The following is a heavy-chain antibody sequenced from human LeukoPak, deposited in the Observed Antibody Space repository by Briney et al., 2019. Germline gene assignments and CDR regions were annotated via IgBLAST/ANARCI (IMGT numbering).Heavy chain of an antibody. Sequence: GGSLRLSCAASGFTFSSYAMSWVRQAPGKGLEWVAAISYDGSNQNYADSVKGRFTISRDNAKNTLYLQMNSLRAEDTAVFYCARGAPHTSNTFDYWGQGTLVTVSS. D-gene: IGHD2-2*01. CDR2: ISYDGSNQ. CDR3: ARGAPHTSNTFDY. J-gene: IGHJ4*02. CDR1: GFTFSSYA. V-gene: IGHV3-30*04.